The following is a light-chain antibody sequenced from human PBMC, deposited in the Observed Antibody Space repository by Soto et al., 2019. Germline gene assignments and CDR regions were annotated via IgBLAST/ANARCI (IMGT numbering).Light chain of an antibody. CDR1: NSNIGSNT. J-gene: IGLJ1*01. V-gene: IGLV1-44*01. CDR3: AAWDDSLNGRV. CDR2: YDN. Sequence: QSVLTQPTSASGTPGQRVTISCSGSNSNIGSNTVNWYQQLPGTAPKLLIYYDNLRPSGVPDRISGSKSGTSASLAISGLQCDDEADYYCAAWDDSLNGRVFGTVTKLTVL.